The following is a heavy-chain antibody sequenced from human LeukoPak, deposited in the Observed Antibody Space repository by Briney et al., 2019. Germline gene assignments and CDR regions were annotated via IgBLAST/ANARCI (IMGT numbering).Heavy chain of an antibody. CDR3: ARSYDFWSGYSHY. D-gene: IGHD3-3*01. CDR1: GGSFSGYY. Sequence: PSETLSLTCAVYGGSFSGYYWSWIRQPPGKGLEWIGEINHSGSTNYNPSLKSRVTISVDTSKNQLSLKLSSVTAADTAVYYCARSYDFWSGYSHYWGQGTLVTVSS. V-gene: IGHV4-34*01. CDR2: INHSGST. J-gene: IGHJ4*02.